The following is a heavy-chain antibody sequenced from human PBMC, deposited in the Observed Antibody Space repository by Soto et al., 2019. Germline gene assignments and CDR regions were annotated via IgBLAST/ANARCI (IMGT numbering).Heavy chain of an antibody. J-gene: IGHJ5*02. CDR1: GGSISSGDYY. CDR3: AKEGSYYDTSGFYFCFFDP. D-gene: IGHD3-22*01. V-gene: IGHV4-31*03. Sequence: QVQLQESGPGLVKPSQTLSLTCTVSGGSISSGDYYWSWIRQHPGKGLEWIGYIYYSGSTYYNPSLKSRVTISVDTSKNQFSLKLSSVTAADTAVYYCAKEGSYYDTSGFYFCFFDPWGQGTLVTVSS. CDR2: IYYSGST.